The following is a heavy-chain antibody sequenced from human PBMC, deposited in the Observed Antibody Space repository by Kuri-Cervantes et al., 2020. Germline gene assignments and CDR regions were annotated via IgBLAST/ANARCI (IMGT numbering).Heavy chain of an antibody. CDR1: GGSFSGYY. CDR2: INHSGST. J-gene: IGHJ4*02. D-gene: IGHD5-12*01. V-gene: IGHV4-34*01. Sequence: SQTLSLTCAVYGGSFSGYYWSWIRQPPGKGLEWIGEINHSGSTNYNPSLKSRVTISVDTSKNQFSLKPSSVTAADTAVYYCARFPQWLRAYDYWGQGTLVTVSS. CDR3: ARFPQWLRAYDY.